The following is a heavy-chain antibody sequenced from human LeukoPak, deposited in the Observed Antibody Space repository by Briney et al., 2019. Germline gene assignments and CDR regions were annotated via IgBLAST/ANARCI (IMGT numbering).Heavy chain of an antibody. D-gene: IGHD2-2*01. Sequence: SGTLSLTCAVSGGSISSSNWWRWVRQPPGKGMEWIGEIYHSGSTNYNPSLKSRVTISVDKSKNQFSLKLSSVTAADTAVYYCASFGPMLGYCSSTSCQDYWGQGTLVTVSS. CDR1: GGSISSSNW. CDR2: IYHSGST. V-gene: IGHV4-4*02. J-gene: IGHJ4*02. CDR3: ASFGPMLGYCSSTSCQDY.